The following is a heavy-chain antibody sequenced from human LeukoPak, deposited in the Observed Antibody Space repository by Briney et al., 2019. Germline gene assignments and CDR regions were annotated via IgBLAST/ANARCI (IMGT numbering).Heavy chain of an antibody. V-gene: IGHV1-2*02. Sequence: ASVKVSCKASGYXFTGYYIHWVRQAPGQGLEWMGWINPNSGGTNYAQKFQGRVTMTRDTSISTAYMELSRLRSDDTAVYYCARDDCGGDCYLINWFDPWGQGILVTVSS. CDR3: ARDDCGGDCYLINWFDP. J-gene: IGHJ5*02. CDR1: GYXFTGYY. D-gene: IGHD2-21*02. CDR2: INPNSGGT.